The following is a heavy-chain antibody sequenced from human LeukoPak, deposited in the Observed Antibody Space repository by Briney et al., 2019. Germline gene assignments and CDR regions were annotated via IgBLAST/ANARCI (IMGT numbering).Heavy chain of an antibody. Sequence: ASVKVSCKASGCTFTGYYMHWVRQAPGQGLEWMGWINPNSGDTNYAQKFQGRVTMTRDTSISTAYMELSRLRSDDTALYYCARVYSYYMDVWGKGTTVTVSS. J-gene: IGHJ6*03. CDR2: INPNSGDT. V-gene: IGHV1-2*02. CDR1: GCTFTGYY. CDR3: ARVYSYYMDV. D-gene: IGHD2-15*01.